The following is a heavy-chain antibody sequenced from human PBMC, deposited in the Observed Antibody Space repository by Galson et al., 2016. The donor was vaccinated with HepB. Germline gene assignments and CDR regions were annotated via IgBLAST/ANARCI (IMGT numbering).Heavy chain of an antibody. CDR1: GFTFSSSA. CDR3: AAAAGSGGY. D-gene: IGHD6-19*01. V-gene: IGHV1-58*01. CDR2: IVVGSGDT. Sequence: SVKVSCKASGFTFSSSAVQWVRQARGQRLEYIGWIVVGSGDTNYAQKFQERVTITRDMSTNRAYIELRSLTSDDTAVYFSAAAAGSGGYWGQGTLVTVSS. J-gene: IGHJ4*02.